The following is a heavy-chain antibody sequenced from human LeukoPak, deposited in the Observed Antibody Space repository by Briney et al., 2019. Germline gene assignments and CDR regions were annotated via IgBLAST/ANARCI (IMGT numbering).Heavy chain of an antibody. Sequence: GGSLRLSCAASGFTFSSYSMNWVRQGPGKGLEWVSSISSNSRYIYYADSVKGRFTISRDNAKNSLYLQMNSLRAEDTAVYYCARNDYEDYGPDYWGQGTLVTVSS. CDR3: ARNDYEDYGPDY. CDR1: GFTFSSYS. V-gene: IGHV3-21*01. J-gene: IGHJ4*02. CDR2: ISSNSRYI. D-gene: IGHD4-17*01.